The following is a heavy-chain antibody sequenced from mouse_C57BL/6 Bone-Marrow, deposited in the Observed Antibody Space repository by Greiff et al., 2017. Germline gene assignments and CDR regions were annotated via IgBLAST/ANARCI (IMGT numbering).Heavy chain of an antibody. CDR2: IDPSDSYT. V-gene: IGHV1-50*01. J-gene: IGHJ2*01. Sequence: QVQLQQPGAELVKPGASVKLSCKASGYTFTSYWMQWVKQRPGQGLEWIGEIDPSDSYTNYNQKFKGKATLTVDTSSSTAYMQLSSLTSEDSAVYYCARDTPTVVANFGYWGQGTTLTVSS. CDR3: ARDTPTVVANFGY. D-gene: IGHD1-1*01. CDR1: GYTFTSYW.